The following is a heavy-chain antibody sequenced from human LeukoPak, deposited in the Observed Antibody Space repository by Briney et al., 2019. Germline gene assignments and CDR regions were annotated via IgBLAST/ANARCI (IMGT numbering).Heavy chain of an antibody. CDR2: IYYSGST. J-gene: IGHJ6*02. Sequence: PSETLSLTCTVSGGSISSYYWSWIRQPPGKGLEWIGYIYYSGSTNYNPSLKSRVTISVDTSKNQFSLKLSSVTAADTAVYYCAXXXXXXXXXDYYYGMDVWGQGATVTVSS. V-gene: IGHV4-59*01. CDR3: AXXXXXXXXXDYYYGMDV. CDR1: GGSISSYY.